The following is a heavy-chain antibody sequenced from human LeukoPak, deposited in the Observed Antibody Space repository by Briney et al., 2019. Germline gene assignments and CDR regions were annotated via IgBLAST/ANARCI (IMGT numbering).Heavy chain of an antibody. CDR3: ASRIVGTPDYFDY. CDR2: ISPSSTYI. J-gene: IGHJ4*02. V-gene: IGHV3-21*01. Sequence: GGSLRLSCAASGFTFSDYTMSWVRQAPGKGLGWVSSISPSSTYIYYADSLKGRITISRDNAKNSLYLQMNSLRAEDTAVYYCASRIVGTPDYFDYWGQGTLVTVSS. D-gene: IGHD1-26*01. CDR1: GFTFSDYT.